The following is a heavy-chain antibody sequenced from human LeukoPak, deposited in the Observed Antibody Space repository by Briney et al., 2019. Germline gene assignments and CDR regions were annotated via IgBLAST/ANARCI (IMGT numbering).Heavy chain of an antibody. CDR2: ISSRNDI. D-gene: IGHD6-19*01. CDR1: GFTFDTYR. J-gene: IGHJ5*02. Sequence: GGSLRLSCAASGFTFDTYRMNWVRQAPGKGLEWVSSISSRNDIYYGDSVKGRFTISRDNAKNSVYLQMNSLRPEDTAVYYCARDLFSSYTSDWLDHWGQGTLVTVSS. CDR3: ARDLFSSYTSDWLDH. V-gene: IGHV3-21*01.